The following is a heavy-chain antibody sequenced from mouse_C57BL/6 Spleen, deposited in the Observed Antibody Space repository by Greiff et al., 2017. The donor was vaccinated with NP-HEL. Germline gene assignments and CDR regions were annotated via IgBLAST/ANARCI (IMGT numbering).Heavy chain of an antibody. CDR1: GYSFTGYY. J-gene: IGHJ1*03. Sequence: EVQLQQSGPELVKPGASVKISCKASGYSFTGYYMNWVKQSPEKSREWIGEINPSTGGSTYNQKFKAKATLTVDKSPSKAYMQIKSLTSEDSAVYYCAREDYYGSSRYFDVWGTGTTVTVSS. CDR2: INPSTGGS. D-gene: IGHD1-1*01. V-gene: IGHV1-42*01. CDR3: AREDYYGSSRYFDV.